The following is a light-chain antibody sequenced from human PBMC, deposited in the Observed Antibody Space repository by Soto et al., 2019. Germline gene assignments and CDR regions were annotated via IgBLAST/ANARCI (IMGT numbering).Light chain of an antibody. CDR1: QSVSSSY. Sequence: EIVLTQSPGTLSLSPGERATLSCRASQSVSSSYLAWYQQKPGQAPRLLIYVASSRATGIPDRFSGSGSGTDFTLTISRLEPEDFAVYYCQQYGSSPGWTFGQGTKVEI. CDR2: VAS. CDR3: QQYGSSPGWT. J-gene: IGKJ1*01. V-gene: IGKV3-20*01.